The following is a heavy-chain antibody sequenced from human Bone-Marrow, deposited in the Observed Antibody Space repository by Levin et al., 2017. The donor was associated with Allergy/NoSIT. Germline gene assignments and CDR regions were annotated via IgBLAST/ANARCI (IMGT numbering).Heavy chain of an antibody. CDR3: GGLPPDHSKSPPDKYHFPYMAV. V-gene: IGHV1-18*01. D-gene: IGHD2/OR15-2a*01. CDR1: DNDFGGYA. CDR2: INPYNHNT. Sequence: GESLKISCKASDNDFGGYAFSWVRQAPGQGLEWMGWINPYNHNTDYAQSLQGRVTMTTDASTGTAYMELRSLTSDDTAVYYCGGLPPDHSKSPPDKYHFPYMAVWGGGTTVIVSS. J-gene: IGHJ6*04.